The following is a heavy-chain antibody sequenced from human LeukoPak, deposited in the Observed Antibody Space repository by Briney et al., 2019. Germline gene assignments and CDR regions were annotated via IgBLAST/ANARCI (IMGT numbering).Heavy chain of an antibody. D-gene: IGHD6-19*01. CDR1: GGSISSYY. V-gene: IGHV4-59*01. Sequence: KPSETLSLTCTVSGGSISSYYRSWIRQPPGKGLEWIGYIYYSGSTNYNPSLKSRVTISVDTSKNQFSLKLSSVTAADTAVYYCARDSSGWSYWGQGTLVTVSS. J-gene: IGHJ4*02. CDR3: ARDSSGWSY. CDR2: IYYSGST.